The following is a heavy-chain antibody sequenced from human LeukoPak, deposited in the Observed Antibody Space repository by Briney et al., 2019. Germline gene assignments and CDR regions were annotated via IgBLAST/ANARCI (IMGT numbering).Heavy chain of an antibody. CDR3: ARAQRIAAAGTRRPFHYYYGMDV. V-gene: IGHV1-46*01. CDR1: GYTFTSYY. CDR2: INPSGGST. D-gene: IGHD6-13*01. Sequence: GASVKVSCKASGYTFTSYYMHWVRQAPGQGLEWMGIINPSGGSTSYAQKFQGRVTMTRDTSTSTVYMELSNLRSEDTAVYYCARAQRIAAAGTRRPFHYYYGMDVWGQGTTVTVSS. J-gene: IGHJ6*02.